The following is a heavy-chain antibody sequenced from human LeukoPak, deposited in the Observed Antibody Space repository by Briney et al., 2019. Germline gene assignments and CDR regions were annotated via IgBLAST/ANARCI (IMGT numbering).Heavy chain of an antibody. CDR1: GGSFSGYY. Sequence: SETLSLTCAVYGGSFSGYYWSWIRQPPGKGLEWIGEINHSGSTNYNPSLKSRVTISVDTSKNQFSLKLSSVTAADTAVYYCASGSVVPASFDYWGQGTLVTASS. D-gene: IGHD2-2*01. V-gene: IGHV4-34*01. J-gene: IGHJ4*02. CDR2: INHSGST. CDR3: ASGSVVPASFDY.